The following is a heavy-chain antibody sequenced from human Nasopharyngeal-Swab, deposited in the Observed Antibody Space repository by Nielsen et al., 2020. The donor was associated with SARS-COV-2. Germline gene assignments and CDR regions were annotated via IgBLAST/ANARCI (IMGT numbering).Heavy chain of an antibody. V-gene: IGHV4-59*01. CDR2: IYYNGST. D-gene: IGHD1-26*01. CDR1: GGSISSYY. CDR3: ARATSGSYYPFDY. Sequence: SETLSLTCTVSGGSISSYYWSWIRQPPGKGLEWIGYIYYNGSTNYNPSLKSRVTISVDTSKNQFSLKLSSVTAADTAVYYCARATSGSYYPFDYWGQGTLVTVSS. J-gene: IGHJ4*02.